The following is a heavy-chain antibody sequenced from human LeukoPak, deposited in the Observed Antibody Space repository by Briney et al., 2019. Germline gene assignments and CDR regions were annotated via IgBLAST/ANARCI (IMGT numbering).Heavy chain of an antibody. V-gene: IGHV3-64*01. J-gene: IGHJ6*03. CDR1: GFTFSSYA. D-gene: IGHD2-2*02. Sequence: GGSLRLSCAASGFTFSSYAMHWVRQAPGKGLEYVSAISSNGGSTYYANSVKGRFTISRDNSKNTLYLQMGSLRAEDMAVYYCARDQRYCSSTSCYTAYYMDVWGKGTTVTVSS. CDR2: ISSNGGST. CDR3: ARDQRYCSSTSCYTAYYMDV.